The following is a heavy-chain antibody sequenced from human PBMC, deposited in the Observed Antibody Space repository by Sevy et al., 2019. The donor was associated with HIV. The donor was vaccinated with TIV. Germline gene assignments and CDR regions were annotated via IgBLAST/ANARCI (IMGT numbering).Heavy chain of an antibody. J-gene: IGHJ6*02. Sequence: GGSLRLCCAASGVSLTASDMHWVRQAPGKGLEWVAYVRNDGSNKYYADSVRDRFTTSRDSPKNTLYLQMNSLRDEDTAIYYCARGRKTTEEWLEELDYYYGLDVWGQGTTVTVSS. CDR3: ARGRKTTEEWLEELDYYYGLDV. V-gene: IGHV3-30*02. CDR1: GVSLTASD. D-gene: IGHD2-8*01. CDR2: VRNDGSNK.